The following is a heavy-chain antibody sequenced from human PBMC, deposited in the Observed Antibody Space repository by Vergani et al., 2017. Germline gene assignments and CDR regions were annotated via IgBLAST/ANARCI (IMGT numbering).Heavy chain of an antibody. Sequence: QVQLVQSGAEVKKPGASVKVSCKASGYTFTSYYMHWVRPAPGQGLEWMGIINPSGGSTSYAQKFQGRVTMTRDTSTSTVYMELSSLRSDDTAVYYFARDSRYCSSTSCYVGRDWFDPWGQGTLVTVSS. CDR3: ARDSRYCSSTSCYVGRDWFDP. J-gene: IGHJ5*02. CDR2: INPSGGST. D-gene: IGHD2-2*01. CDR1: GYTFTSYY. V-gene: IGHV1-46*01.